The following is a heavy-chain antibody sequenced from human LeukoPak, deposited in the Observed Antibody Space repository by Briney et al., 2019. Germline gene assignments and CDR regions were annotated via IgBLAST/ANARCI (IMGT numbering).Heavy chain of an antibody. J-gene: IGHJ3*02. Sequence: PGGSLRLSCAASGFTFSSYAMSWVRQAPGKGLEWVSAIRGSGDNTYYADSVKGRFTISRDNSKNTLYLQMNSLRAEDTAVYYCAKGYSSYDAFDIWGQGTMVTVSS. CDR2: IRGSGDNT. D-gene: IGHD6-19*01. V-gene: IGHV3-23*01. CDR3: AKGYSSYDAFDI. CDR1: GFTFSSYA.